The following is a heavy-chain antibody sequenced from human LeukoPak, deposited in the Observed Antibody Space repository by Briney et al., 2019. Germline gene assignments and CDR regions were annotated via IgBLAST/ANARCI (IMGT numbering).Heavy chain of an antibody. V-gene: IGHV4-34*01. D-gene: IGHD1-1*01. CDR2: INHSGST. J-gene: IGHJ4*02. CDR1: GGSFSGYY. CDR3: ASGRAGARNWNPGY. Sequence: SETLSLTCAVYGGSFSGYYWSWIRQPPGKGLEWIGEINHSGSTNYNPSLKSRVTISVDTSENQFSLRLSSVTAADTAVYYCASGRAGARNWNPGYWGQGTLVTVSS.